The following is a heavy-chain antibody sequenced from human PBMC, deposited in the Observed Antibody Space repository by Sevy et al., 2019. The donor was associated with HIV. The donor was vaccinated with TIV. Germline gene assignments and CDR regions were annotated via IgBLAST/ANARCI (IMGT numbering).Heavy chain of an antibody. CDR2: TFYRSNWYN. V-gene: IGHV6-1*01. Sequence: QSQTLSLTCAISGDSVSSNNAAWNWIRQSPSRGLEWLGRTFYRSNWYNDYAVSMKGRITINPDTPKNQLSLQLTSVTPEDTAVYYCARDGLTYGGMDVWGQGTTVTVSS. D-gene: IGHD1-20*01. J-gene: IGHJ6*02. CDR3: ARDGLTYGGMDV. CDR1: GDSVSSNNAA.